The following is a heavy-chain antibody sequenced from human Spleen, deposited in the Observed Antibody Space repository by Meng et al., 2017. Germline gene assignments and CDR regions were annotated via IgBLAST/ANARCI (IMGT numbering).Heavy chain of an antibody. CDR1: GFTFSSYS. V-gene: IGHV3-21*01. CDR2: ISSSSSYI. J-gene: IGHJ4*02. D-gene: IGHD5-18*01. CDR3: AKYSYGLGDYLDY. Sequence: GESLKISCAASGFTFSSYSMNWVRQAPGKGLEWVSSISSSSSYIYYADSVKGRFTISRDNAKNSLYLQMNSLRAEDTAVYYCAKYSYGLGDYLDYWGQGALVTVSS.